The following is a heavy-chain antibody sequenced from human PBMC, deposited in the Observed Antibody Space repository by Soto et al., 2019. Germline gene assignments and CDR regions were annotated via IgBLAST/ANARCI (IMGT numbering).Heavy chain of an antibody. V-gene: IGHV4-30-2*01. D-gene: IGHD2-15*01. CDR2: IYHSGST. Sequence: QLQLQESGSGLVKPSQTLSLACAVSGGSISSGGYSWSWVRQPPGKGLQWIGYIYHSGSTYYNPYLKSRGTISVARSKNQCSLKLSSVTAADTAVYYCARGQVVAAQHGAQGTLVTVSS. CDR3: ARGQVVAAQH. CDR1: GGSISSGGYS. J-gene: IGHJ4*02.